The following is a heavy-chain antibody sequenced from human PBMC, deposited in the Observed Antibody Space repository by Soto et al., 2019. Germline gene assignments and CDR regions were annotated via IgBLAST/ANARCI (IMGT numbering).Heavy chain of an antibody. CDR1: GGPFSGYY. CDR2: INHSGST. J-gene: IGHJ4*02. Sequence: SETLSLTCAVYGGPFSGYYWSWIRQPPGKGLEWIGEINHSGSTNYNPSLKRRVTISVDTSKNQFSLKLSSVTAADTAVYYFARGALYDSSGYFDYWGQGTLVTVS. D-gene: IGHD3-22*01. CDR3: ARGALYDSSGYFDY. V-gene: IGHV4-34*01.